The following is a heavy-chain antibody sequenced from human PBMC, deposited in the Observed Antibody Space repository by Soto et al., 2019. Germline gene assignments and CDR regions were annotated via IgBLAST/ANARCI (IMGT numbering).Heavy chain of an antibody. CDR1: GYTFTGYY. CDR2: INPNSGGT. CDR3: ARTRGYCSSTSCYPLYYFDY. J-gene: IGHJ4*02. Sequence: ASVKVSCKASGYTFTGYYMHWVRQAPGQGLEWMGWINPNSGGTNYAQKFQGRVTMTRDTSISTAYMELSRLRSDDTAVYYCARTRGYCSSTSCYPLYYFDYWGQGTLVTSPQ. V-gene: IGHV1-2*02. D-gene: IGHD2-2*01.